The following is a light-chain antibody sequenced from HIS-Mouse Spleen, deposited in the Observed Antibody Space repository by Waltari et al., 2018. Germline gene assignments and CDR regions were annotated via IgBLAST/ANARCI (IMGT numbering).Light chain of an antibody. CDR1: QRISSW. CDR3: QQYNSYLT. V-gene: IGKV1-5*03. Sequence: DIQMTQSPSTLSASVVDRVTITCRASQRISSWLAWYQQKPGKAPKLLIYKAYSLESRVPSRFSGSGSGTEFTLTISSLQPDDFATYYCQQYNSYLTFGPGTKVDIK. J-gene: IGKJ3*01. CDR2: KAY.